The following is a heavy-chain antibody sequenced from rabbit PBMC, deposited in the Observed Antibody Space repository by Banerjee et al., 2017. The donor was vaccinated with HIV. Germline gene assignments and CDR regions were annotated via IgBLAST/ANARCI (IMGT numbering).Heavy chain of an antibody. D-gene: IGHD2-1*01. J-gene: IGHJ4*01. Sequence: QSLEESGGDLVKPGASLTLTCTASGFDFSSDYDMHWVRQAPGKGLEWIGCIYTGSSGSTYYASWAKGRFTISKTSSSTVTMQMTSMPAADAAIYFCARADYVRGDYSTPYFNLWGPGTLVTVS. CDR3: ARADYVRGDYSTPYFNL. V-gene: IGHV1S40*01. CDR2: IYTGSSGST. CDR1: GFDFSSDYD.